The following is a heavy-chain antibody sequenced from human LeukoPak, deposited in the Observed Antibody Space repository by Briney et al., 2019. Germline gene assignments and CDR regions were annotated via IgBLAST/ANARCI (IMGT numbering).Heavy chain of an antibody. CDR3: ARATGHYLPFDY. V-gene: IGHV3-48*01. Sequence: PGGSLRLSCAASGFTFSSYSMIWVRQAPGKGLEWISYISSSSSTIYYADSVKGRFTISRDNSKNTLYLQMNSLRAEDTAVYYCARATGHYLPFDYWGQGTLVTVSS. J-gene: IGHJ4*02. D-gene: IGHD2/OR15-2a*01. CDR1: GFTFSSYS. CDR2: ISSSSSTI.